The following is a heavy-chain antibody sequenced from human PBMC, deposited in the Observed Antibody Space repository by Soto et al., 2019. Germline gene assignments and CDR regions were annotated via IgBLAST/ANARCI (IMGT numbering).Heavy chain of an antibody. CDR2: ISHSGST. Sequence: SETLSLTCAVYGESFSGYYWNWIRQPPGKGLEWIGEISHSGSTHYNSSLKSRVAISLDTSKNQFSLKLTSVTAADTAVYYCARDWGRSYDSSGLDYWGQGTLVTVSS. CDR1: GESFSGYY. D-gene: IGHD3-22*01. CDR3: ARDWGRSYDSSGLDY. V-gene: IGHV4-34*01. J-gene: IGHJ4*02.